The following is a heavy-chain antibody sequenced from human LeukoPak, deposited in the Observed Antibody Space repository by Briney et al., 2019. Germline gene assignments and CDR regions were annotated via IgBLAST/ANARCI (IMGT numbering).Heavy chain of an antibody. V-gene: IGHV1-8*01. CDR1: GYTSTSYD. Sequence: ASVKVSCKASGYTSTSYDINWVRQATGQGLEWMGWMNPNSGNTGYAQKFQGRVTMTRNTSISTAYMELSSLRSEDTAVYYCATKRIQLWPYYYYYGMDVWGQGTTVTVSS. J-gene: IGHJ6*02. CDR3: ATKRIQLWPYYYYYGMDV. D-gene: IGHD5-18*01. CDR2: MNPNSGNT.